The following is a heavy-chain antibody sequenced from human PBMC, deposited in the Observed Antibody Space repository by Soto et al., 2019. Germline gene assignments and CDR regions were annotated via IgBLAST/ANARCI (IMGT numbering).Heavy chain of an antibody. CDR2: ISSTRRTI. Sequence: PGGSLRLSCAASGFTFSSYSMNWVRQAPGKGLEWVSYISSTRRTIYYADSVKGRFTISRDNAKNSLYLQMNSLRDEDTAVYYCARVLYDSSGGVDEWGQGSLVTVSS. D-gene: IGHD3-22*01. CDR3: ARVLYDSSGGVDE. V-gene: IGHV3-48*02. J-gene: IGHJ4*02. CDR1: GFTFSSYS.